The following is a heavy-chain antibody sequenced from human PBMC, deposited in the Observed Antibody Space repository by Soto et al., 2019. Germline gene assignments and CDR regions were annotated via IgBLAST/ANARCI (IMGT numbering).Heavy chain of an antibody. CDR1: GDSITRYY. D-gene: IGHD2-21*01. V-gene: IGHV4-59*03. CDR3: AGHCDNTRCLIPGRFDP. Sequence: SETLSLTCTVSGDSITRYYWSWIRQPPGKGLEWIAYMFYSGSTNYNPSLKSRVSMSIDTSKNQFSLKLSSVTAADTAVYYCAGHCDNTRCLIPGRFDPWGQGTLVTVSS. J-gene: IGHJ5*02. CDR2: MFYSGST.